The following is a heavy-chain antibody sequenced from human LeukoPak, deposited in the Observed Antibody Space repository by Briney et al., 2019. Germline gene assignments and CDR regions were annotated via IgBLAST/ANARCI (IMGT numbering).Heavy chain of an antibody. CDR2: ISGSGGST. Sequence: GGSLRLSCAASGFTFSSYAMSWVRQAPGKGLEWVSAISGSGGSTYYADSVKGRFTISRDNSKNTLYLQMNSLRAEDTAVYYYATGYDFWSGYLVSDYGGQGTLVTVSS. CDR1: GFTFSSYA. J-gene: IGHJ4*02. V-gene: IGHV3-23*01. CDR3: ATGYDFWSGYLVSDY. D-gene: IGHD3-3*01.